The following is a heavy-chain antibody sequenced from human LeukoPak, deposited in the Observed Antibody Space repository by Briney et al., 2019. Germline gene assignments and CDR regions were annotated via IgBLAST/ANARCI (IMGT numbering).Heavy chain of an antibody. Sequence: SETLSLTCTVSGGSISGYYWNWIRQPPGKGLEWIGYIYYSGSTNYNPSLKSRVTISVDTSKNQFSLKLSSVTAADTAVYYCARDWYDSSGFNWSNWFDPWGQGTLVTVSS. D-gene: IGHD3-22*01. CDR2: IYYSGST. J-gene: IGHJ5*02. CDR3: ARDWYDSSGFNWSNWFDP. V-gene: IGHV4-59*01. CDR1: GGSISGYY.